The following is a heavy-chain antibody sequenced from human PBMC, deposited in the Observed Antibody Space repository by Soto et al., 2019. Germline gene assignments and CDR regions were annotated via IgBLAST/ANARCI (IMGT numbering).Heavy chain of an antibody. D-gene: IGHD2-15*01. V-gene: IGHV4-39*01. CDR2: IYYSGST. Sequence: SETLSLTCTVSGGSISSSSYYWGWIRQPPGKGLEWIGSIYYSGSTYYNPSLKSRVTISVDTSKNQFSLKLSSVTAADTAVYYCARQPDIVVVVMDYYGMDVWGQGTTVTVSS. CDR1: GGSISSSSYY. J-gene: IGHJ6*02. CDR3: ARQPDIVVVVMDYYGMDV.